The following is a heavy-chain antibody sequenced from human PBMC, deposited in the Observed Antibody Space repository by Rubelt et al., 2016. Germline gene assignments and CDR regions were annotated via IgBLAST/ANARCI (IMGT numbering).Heavy chain of an antibody. J-gene: IGHJ4*02. CDR3: ARDVQWVYRGTDY. D-gene: IGHD1-1*01. CDR1: GFAFDTYK. CDR2: ISSSSTYM. Sequence: EVQLVESGGGLVQPGGSLRLSCAASGFAFDTYKMNWIRQAPGKGLEWVSSISSSSTYMYYADSVKGRFTISRDDAKNSLYLQMNSLRAEDTAVYYCARDVQWVYRGTDYWGQGTLVTVSS. V-gene: IGHV3-21*01.